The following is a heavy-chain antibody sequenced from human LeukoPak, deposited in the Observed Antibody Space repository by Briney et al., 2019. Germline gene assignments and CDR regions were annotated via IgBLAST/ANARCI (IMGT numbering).Heavy chain of an antibody. CDR2: IHHSGDT. Sequence: SETLSLTCSVSGASINSYWWSWIRQPPGRGLEWIAYIHHSGDTNYNPSLKSRVTLSLKGSENQVSLMLTSVTAADTAVYFRAAHVLSDSNEYSYWFDPWGQGTLVTVSP. CDR3: AAHVLSDSNEYSYWFDP. CDR1: GASINSYW. V-gene: IGHV4-59*08. J-gene: IGHJ5*02. D-gene: IGHD5/OR15-5a*01.